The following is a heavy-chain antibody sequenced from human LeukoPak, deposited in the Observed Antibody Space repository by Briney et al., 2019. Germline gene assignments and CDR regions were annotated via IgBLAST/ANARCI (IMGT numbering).Heavy chain of an antibody. V-gene: IGHV3-23*01. Sequence: GGSLRLSCAASGFTFSSYAMSWVRQAPGKGLEWISHILSTGTTYYADSVRGRFTISRDNSKNTLYLLMTSLRADDTAVYYCATVKYDYGDPVGWFDPWGQGTLVTVSS. D-gene: IGHD4-17*01. CDR3: ATVKYDYGDPVGWFDP. CDR2: ILSTGTT. CDR1: GFTFSSYA. J-gene: IGHJ5*02.